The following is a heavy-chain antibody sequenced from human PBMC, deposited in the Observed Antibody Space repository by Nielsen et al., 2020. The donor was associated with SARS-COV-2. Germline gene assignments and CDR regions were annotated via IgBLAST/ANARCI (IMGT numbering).Heavy chain of an antibody. CDR2: INHSGST. V-gene: IGHV4-39*07. CDR1: GAFISSRNYY. CDR3: ARRIQLWQGGWFDP. Sequence: SETLSLTCTVSGAFISSRNYYWGWIRQPPGKGLEWIGEINHSGSTNYNPSLKSRVTISVDTSKNQFSLKLSSVTAADTAVYYCARRIQLWQGGWFDPWGQGTLVTVSS. J-gene: IGHJ5*02. D-gene: IGHD5-18*01.